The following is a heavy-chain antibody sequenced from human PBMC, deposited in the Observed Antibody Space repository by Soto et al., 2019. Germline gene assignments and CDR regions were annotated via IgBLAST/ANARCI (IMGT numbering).Heavy chain of an antibody. CDR3: AKDPTDGYNTFDY. D-gene: IGHD5-12*01. V-gene: IGHV3-30*18. J-gene: IGHJ4*02. Sequence: SLRLSCSASGFTFSSYGMHWVRQAPGKGLEWVAVISYDGSNKYYADSVKGRFTISRDNSKNTLYLQMNSLRAEDTAVYYCAKDPTDGYNTFDYWGQGTLVTVSS. CDR1: GFTFSSYG. CDR2: ISYDGSNK.